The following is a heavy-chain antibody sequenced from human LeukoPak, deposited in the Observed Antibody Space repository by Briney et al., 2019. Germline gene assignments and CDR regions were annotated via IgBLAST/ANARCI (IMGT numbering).Heavy chain of an antibody. V-gene: IGHV5-51*01. J-gene: IGHJ4*02. CDR3: ARGGSLDF. CDR1: GYSFTSYW. D-gene: IGHD1-26*01. Sequence: RGESLKISCKGSGYSFTSYWIGWVRQMPGKGLEWMGVIYPSDSDTRYSPSFQGQVTISADNSISTTYLQWTSLKASDTAMYYYARGGSLDFWGQGTLVTVSS. CDR2: IYPSDSDT.